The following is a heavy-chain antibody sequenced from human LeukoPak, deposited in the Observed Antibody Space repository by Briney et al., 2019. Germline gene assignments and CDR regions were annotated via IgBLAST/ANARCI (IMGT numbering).Heavy chain of an antibody. Sequence: GASVKVSCKVSGYSLSELSTHWVRQAPGQGLEWMGGFDPGDDETIYAQKFQGRVTMTEDTSTDTAYLELSGLRSEDTAVYFCATEKDPLLDSWGQGTPVTVSS. D-gene: IGHD2-21*02. J-gene: IGHJ5*01. V-gene: IGHV1-24*01. CDR2: FDPGDDET. CDR1: GYSLSELS. CDR3: ATEKDPLLDS.